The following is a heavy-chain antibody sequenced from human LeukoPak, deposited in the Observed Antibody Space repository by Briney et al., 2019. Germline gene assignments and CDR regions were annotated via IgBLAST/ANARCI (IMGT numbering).Heavy chain of an antibody. CDR2: IYHSGST. Sequence: SETLSLTCTVSGYSISSGYYWGWIRQPPGKGLEWIGSIYHSGSTYYNPSLKSRVTISVDTSKNQFSLKLSSVTAADTAVYYCARGAGSGSYYNRYYYMDVWGKGTTVTISS. J-gene: IGHJ6*03. D-gene: IGHD3-10*01. CDR1: GYSISSGYY. V-gene: IGHV4-38-2*02. CDR3: ARGAGSGSYYNRYYYMDV.